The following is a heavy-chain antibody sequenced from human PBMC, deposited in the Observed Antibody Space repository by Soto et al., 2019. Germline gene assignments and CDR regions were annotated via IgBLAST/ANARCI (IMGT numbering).Heavy chain of an antibody. CDR1: GGSISSGSYY. J-gene: IGHJ5*02. CDR2: IYYSGIT. V-gene: IGHV4-31*03. CDR3: ARSVFP. Sequence: SETLSLTCTVSGGSISSGSYYWGWIREPPGKGLEWIGYIYYSGITYYNPSLKSRVTISVDTSKNQFSLKLSSVTAADTAVYYCARSVFPWGQGTLVTVSS.